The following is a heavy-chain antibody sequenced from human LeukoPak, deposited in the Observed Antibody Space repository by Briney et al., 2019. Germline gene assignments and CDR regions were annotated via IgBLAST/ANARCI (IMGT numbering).Heavy chain of an antibody. D-gene: IGHD1-26*01. Sequence: GGSLRLSCATSGFSFSNYAMSWVRQAPGKGLEWVSTVRDSGGSTYYTDSVKGRFTISRDNSKNTLSLQMNSLRAEDTAVYYCAKDGVRGALDAFDIWGQGTMVTVSS. CDR1: GFSFSNYA. V-gene: IGHV3-23*01. CDR2: VRDSGGST. J-gene: IGHJ3*02. CDR3: AKDGVRGALDAFDI.